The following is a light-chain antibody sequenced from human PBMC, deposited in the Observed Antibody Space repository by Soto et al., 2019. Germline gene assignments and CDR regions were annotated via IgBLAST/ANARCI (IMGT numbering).Light chain of an antibody. CDR1: SSNIASNS. Sequence: QSVLTQPPSVSGTPGQRVAISCSGSSSNIASNSVNWYQQLPTAAPKLLIYTNNRRPSEVPDRFSASKSGTSASLAISGLQSEDEAHYYCSSYAGSNNYVFGTGTKLTVL. J-gene: IGLJ1*01. V-gene: IGLV1-44*01. CDR2: TNN. CDR3: SSYAGSNNYV.